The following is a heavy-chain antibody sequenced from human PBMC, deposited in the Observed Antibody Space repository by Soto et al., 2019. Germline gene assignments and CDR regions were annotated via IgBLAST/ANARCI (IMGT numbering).Heavy chain of an antibody. CDR2: ISGSGGSP. CDR3: AKARCTTTDCYVPDY. D-gene: IGHD1-26*01. CDR1: GFSFRTYT. J-gene: IGHJ4*02. Sequence: EVQLSESGGGLVQTGGSLRLSCAASGFSFRTYTMSWVRQAPGKGLEWLSVISGSGGSPSYADSVQGRFVISRDNARNPLYLDMNSLRAEYTAMYYCAKARCTTTDCYVPDYWGRGTLVTASS. V-gene: IGHV3-23*01.